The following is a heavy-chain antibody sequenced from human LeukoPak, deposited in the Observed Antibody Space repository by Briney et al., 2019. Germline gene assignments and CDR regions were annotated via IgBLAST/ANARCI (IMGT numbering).Heavy chain of an antibody. D-gene: IGHD2-2*01. CDR3: ATGYLGYCSSTSCYAIDY. CDR1: GYTFTRYY. CDR2: INPNSGGT. Sequence: ASVNVFCKASGYTFTRYYMHWVRQAPGQGLEWMGWINPNSGGTNYAQKFQGRVTMTRDTSISTAYMELSRLRSDDTAVYYCATGYLGYCSSTSCYAIDYWGQGTLVTVSS. V-gene: IGHV1-2*02. J-gene: IGHJ4*02.